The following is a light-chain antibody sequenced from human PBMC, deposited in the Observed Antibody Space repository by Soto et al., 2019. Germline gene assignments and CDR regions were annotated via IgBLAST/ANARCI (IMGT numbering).Light chain of an antibody. CDR1: SSNIGAGYD. V-gene: IGLV1-40*01. CDR2: GNS. Sequence: QSVLTQPPSVSGAPGQRVTISCTGSSSNIGAGYDVHWYRQLPGTAPKLLIYGNSNRPSGVPDRIFGSKSGTSASLAITGLQAKDEADYYCQSYDSSLSGVVFGGGTKLTVL. CDR3: QSYDSSLSGVV. J-gene: IGLJ2*01.